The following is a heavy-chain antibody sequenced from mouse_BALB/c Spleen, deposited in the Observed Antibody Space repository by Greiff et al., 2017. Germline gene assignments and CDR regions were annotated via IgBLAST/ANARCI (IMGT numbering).Heavy chain of an antibody. CDR2: ILPGSGST. J-gene: IGHJ4*01. Sequence: VQLQQSGAELMKPGASVKISCKATGYTFRSYWIEWVKQRPGHGLEWIGEILPGSGSTNYNEKFKGKATFTADTSSNTAYMQLSSLTSEDSAVYYCARKGYDDAMDYWGQGTSVTVSS. CDR1: GYTFRSYW. V-gene: IGHV1-9*01. CDR3: ARKGYDDAMDY. D-gene: IGHD2-14*01.